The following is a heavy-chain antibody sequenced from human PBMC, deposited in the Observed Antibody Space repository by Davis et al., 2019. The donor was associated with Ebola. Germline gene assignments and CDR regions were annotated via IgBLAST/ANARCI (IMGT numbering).Heavy chain of an antibody. J-gene: IGHJ1*01. CDR1: GYTFTGYY. Sequence: ASVKVSCKASGYTFTGYYMHWVRQAPGQGLEWMGWINPNSGGTNYAQKFQGRVTMTRDTSISTAYMELSRLRSDDTAVYYCAREDSSSKYFQHWGQGTLVTVSS. D-gene: IGHD6-6*01. V-gene: IGHV1-2*02. CDR3: AREDSSSKYFQH. CDR2: INPNSGGT.